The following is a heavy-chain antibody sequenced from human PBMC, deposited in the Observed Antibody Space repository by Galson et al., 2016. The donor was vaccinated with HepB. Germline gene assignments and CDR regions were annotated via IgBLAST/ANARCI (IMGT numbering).Heavy chain of an antibody. CDR1: GFTFSSFA. V-gene: IGHV3-23*01. Sequence: SLRLSCAASGFTFSSFAMSWVRQAPGKGLEWVSIISESGDKTYYADSVRGRFTISRDNSKNTLYLQMNSLRADDTAVYSCVRRVITGTTRWFDPWGQGTLVTVSS. D-gene: IGHD1-7*01. CDR2: ISESGDKT. J-gene: IGHJ5*02. CDR3: VRRVITGTTRWFDP.